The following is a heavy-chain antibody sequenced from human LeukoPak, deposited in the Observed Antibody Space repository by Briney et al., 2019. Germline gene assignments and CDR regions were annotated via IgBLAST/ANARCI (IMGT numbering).Heavy chain of an antibody. D-gene: IGHD3-22*01. V-gene: IGHV3-23*01. CDR2: ISGSGDTT. CDR3: ANARDYDSSGYHRY. CDR1: GFTFSSYA. J-gene: IGHJ4*02. Sequence: GGSLRLSCSASGFTFSSYAMGWVRQAPGKGLEWVSVISGSGDTTKYADSVKGRVTISRENTKKKRYVQMNSMRAEDTAVYYCANARDYDSSGYHRYWGQGTLVTVSS.